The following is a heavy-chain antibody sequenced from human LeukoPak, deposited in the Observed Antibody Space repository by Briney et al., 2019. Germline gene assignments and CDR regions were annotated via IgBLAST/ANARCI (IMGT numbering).Heavy chain of an antibody. D-gene: IGHD6-19*01. Sequence: PSETLSLTCTVSGGSISSYYWSWIRQPPGKGLEWIGYIYSSGSTNYNPSLKSRVTMSVDTSQNQFSLKLSSVTAADTAVYYCARQSGWPPWYFDLWGRGTLVTVSS. CDR3: ARQSGWPPWYFDL. V-gene: IGHV4-59*08. CDR1: GGSISSYY. CDR2: IYSSGST. J-gene: IGHJ2*01.